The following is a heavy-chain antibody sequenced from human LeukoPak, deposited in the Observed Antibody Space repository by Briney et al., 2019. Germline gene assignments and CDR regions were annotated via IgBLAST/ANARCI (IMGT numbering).Heavy chain of an antibody. CDR2: IYYSGST. CDR3: ARVGKDGYYYYYYMDV. V-gene: IGHV4-39*07. Sequence: SETLSLTCTVSGGSISSSSYYWGWIRQPPGKGLEWIGSIYYSGSTYYNPSFKSRVTISVDTSKNQFSLKLSSVTAADTAVYYCARVGKDGYYYYYYMDVWGKGTTVTVSS. CDR1: GGSISSSSYY. J-gene: IGHJ6*03.